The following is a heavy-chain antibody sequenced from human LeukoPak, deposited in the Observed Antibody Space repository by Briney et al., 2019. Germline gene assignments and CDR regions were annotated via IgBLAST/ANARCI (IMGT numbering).Heavy chain of an antibody. CDR1: GFAFDTYS. CDR3: ARVIGSDGDYLYYYYYYYMDV. Sequence: GGSLRLSCAASGFAFDTYSMNWVRQAPGKGLQWVSSISSSSGYIYYADSVRGRFTISRDNVKNSLYLQMNSLRAEDTAVYYCARVIGSDGDYLYYYYYYYMDVWGKGTTVTISS. CDR2: ISSSSGYI. V-gene: IGHV3-21*01. D-gene: IGHD4-17*01. J-gene: IGHJ6*03.